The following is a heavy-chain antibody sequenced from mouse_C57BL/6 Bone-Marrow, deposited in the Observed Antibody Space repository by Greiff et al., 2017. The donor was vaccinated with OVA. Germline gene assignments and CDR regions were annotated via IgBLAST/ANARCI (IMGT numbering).Heavy chain of an antibody. CDR2: IHPNSGST. Sequence: VQLQQPGAELVKPGASVKLSCKASGYTFTSYWMHWVKQRPGQGLEWIGMIHPNSGSTNYNEKFKSKATLTVDKSSSKAYMQLSSLTSEDPAVYYCARGYYGSSYTPWFAYWGQGTLVTVSA. J-gene: IGHJ3*01. CDR3: ARGYYGSSYTPWFAY. CDR1: GYTFTSYW. V-gene: IGHV1-64*01. D-gene: IGHD1-1*01.